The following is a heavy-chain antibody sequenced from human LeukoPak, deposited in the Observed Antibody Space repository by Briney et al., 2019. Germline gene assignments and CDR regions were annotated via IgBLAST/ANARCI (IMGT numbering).Heavy chain of an antibody. Sequence: GGSLRLSCAASGFTFSSYWMHWVRQAPGKGLVWVSRINSDGSSTSYADSVKGRFTISRDNAKNTLYLQMNSLRAEDTAVYYCARVGGYCSSGSCYGYNWFDPWGQGTLVTVSS. CDR1: GFTFSSYW. D-gene: IGHD2-15*01. V-gene: IGHV3-74*01. CDR2: INSDGSST. J-gene: IGHJ5*02. CDR3: ARVGGYCSSGSCYGYNWFDP.